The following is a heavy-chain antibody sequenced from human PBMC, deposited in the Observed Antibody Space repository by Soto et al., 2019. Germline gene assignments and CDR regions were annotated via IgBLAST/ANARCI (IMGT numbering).Heavy chain of an antibody. Sequence: ASVKVSCKASGYSLRAYYMHWIRRAPGQGLEWMGWINPNNGATRYAGDFQGRVTMTGDTSISTVYMELSRLRSDDTAIYYCTRGGTGKYRYINSDFWGQGTLVTVSS. V-gene: IGHV1-2*02. CDR1: GYSLRAYY. J-gene: IGHJ4*02. CDR3: TRGGTGKYRYINSDF. CDR2: INPNNGAT. D-gene: IGHD3-16*02.